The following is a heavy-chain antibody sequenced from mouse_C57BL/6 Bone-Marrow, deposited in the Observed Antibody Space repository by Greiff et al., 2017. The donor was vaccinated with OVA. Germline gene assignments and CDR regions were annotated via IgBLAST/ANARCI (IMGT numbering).Heavy chain of an antibody. CDR2: IDPENGDT. CDR1: GFNIKDDY. D-gene: IGHD1-1*01. V-gene: IGHV14-4*01. Sequence: EVKLVESGAELVRPGASVKLSCTASGFNIKDDYMQWVKQRPEQGLEWIGWIDPENGDTEYASKFQGKATITADTSSNTAYLQLSSLTSEDTAVYYCTTRFITTVRAYWGQGTLVTVSA. J-gene: IGHJ3*01. CDR3: TTRFITTVRAY.